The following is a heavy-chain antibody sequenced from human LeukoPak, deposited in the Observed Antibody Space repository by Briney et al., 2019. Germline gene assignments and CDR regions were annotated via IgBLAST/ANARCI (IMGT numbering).Heavy chain of an antibody. V-gene: IGHV1-69*06. Sequence: ASVKVSCKASGGTFSSYEISWVRQAPGQGLEWMGGIIPMFGTAKYAQKFQGRVTITADKSTSTAYMELSSLKSEDTAVYYCARVRDGYNDAYDIWGQGTMVTVSS. CDR2: IIPMFGTA. D-gene: IGHD5-24*01. CDR3: ARVRDGYNDAYDI. CDR1: GGTFSSYE. J-gene: IGHJ3*02.